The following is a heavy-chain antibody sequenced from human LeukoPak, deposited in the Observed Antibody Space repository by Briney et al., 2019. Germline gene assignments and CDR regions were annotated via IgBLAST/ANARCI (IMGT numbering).Heavy chain of an antibody. J-gene: IGHJ4*02. CDR3: AKEGGTGTRFDY. CDR1: GFTFSSSA. V-gene: IGHV3-23*01. D-gene: IGHD1-7*01. CDR2: ISGSGTGT. Sequence: GGSLRLSCAASGFTFSSSAMSWVRQAPGQGLYSVSAISGSGTGTYYAESVKGRFTIARDNSKNTVYLQMNSRRDEDTAVYYCAKEGGTGTRFDYWGQGTLVTVSS.